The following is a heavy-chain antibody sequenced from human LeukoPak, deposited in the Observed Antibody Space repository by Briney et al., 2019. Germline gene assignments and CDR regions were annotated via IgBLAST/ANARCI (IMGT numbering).Heavy chain of an antibody. CDR2: IKSKTDGGTT. CDR3: TTDPSFYNWNPFDY. V-gene: IGHV3-15*01. J-gene: IGHJ4*02. CDR1: GFTFSNAW. D-gene: IGHD1-20*01. Sequence: PGGSLRLSCAASGFTFSNAWMSWVRQAPGKGLEWVGRIKSKTDGGTTDYAAPVKGRFTISRDDSKNTLYLQMNSLKTEDTAVYYCTTDPSFYNWNPFDYWGQGTLVTVSS.